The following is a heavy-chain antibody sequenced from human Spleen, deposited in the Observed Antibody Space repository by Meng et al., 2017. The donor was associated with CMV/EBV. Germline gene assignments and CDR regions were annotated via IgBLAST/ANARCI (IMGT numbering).Heavy chain of an antibody. V-gene: IGHV3-30*04. Sequence: GGSLRLSCAASGFTFSRNAMHWVRQPPGKGLEWVAVISYDGVNNYYADSVKGRFTISRDNSKNTLYLQMNSLRAEDTAVYYCARDPYCSSTRCYITGMDVWGQGTTVTVSS. CDR1: GFTFSRNA. J-gene: IGHJ6*02. D-gene: IGHD2-2*02. CDR2: ISYDGVNN. CDR3: ARDPYCSSTRCYITGMDV.